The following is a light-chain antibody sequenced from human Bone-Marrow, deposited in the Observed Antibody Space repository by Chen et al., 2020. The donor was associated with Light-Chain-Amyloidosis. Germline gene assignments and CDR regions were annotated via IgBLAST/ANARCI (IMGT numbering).Light chain of an antibody. CDR3: QSYDARNVV. CDR2: EDD. Sequence: NFMLTQPHSVSGSPGKTVTISCTRSSGRIASNYVQWYQQCPGSSPTTVIYEDDQRPSGVPDRFSGSIDRSSNSASLTISGLKTEDEADYYCQSYDARNVVFGGGTKLAVL. J-gene: IGLJ2*01. V-gene: IGLV6-57*01. CDR1: SGRIASNY.